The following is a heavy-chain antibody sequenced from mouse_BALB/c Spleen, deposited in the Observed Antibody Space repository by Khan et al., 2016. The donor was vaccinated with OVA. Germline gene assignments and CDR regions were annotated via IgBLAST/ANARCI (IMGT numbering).Heavy chain of an antibody. CDR1: GYTFTSYV. J-gene: IGHJ3*01. D-gene: IGHD1-1*01. CDR3: AQVGNYYVSFAY. V-gene: IGHV1S136*01. CDR2: IYPFNDDT. Sequence: EVQLQQSGPELVKPGASVKMSCKASGYTFTSYVMHWVKQKPGLGLEWIGYIYPFNDDTKYNEKFKSKATLTSDKSSSTAYMELSRLTSEDSAVYYCAQVGNYYVSFAYWGQGTLVTVSA.